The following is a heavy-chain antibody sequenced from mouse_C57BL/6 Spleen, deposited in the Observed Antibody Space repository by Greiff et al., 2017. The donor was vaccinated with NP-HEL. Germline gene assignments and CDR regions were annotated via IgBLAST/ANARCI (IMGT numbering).Heavy chain of an antibody. D-gene: IGHD1-1*01. CDR3: ASTTVVAGYYFDY. CDR1: GFNIQDYY. J-gene: IGHJ2*01. CDR2: IDPEDGET. V-gene: IGHV14-2*01. Sequence: EVKLVESGAELVKPGASVKLSCTASGFNIQDYYMHWVKQRTEQGLEWIGRIDPEDGETKYAPKFQGKATITADTSSNTAYLQLSSLTSEDTAVYYCASTTVVAGYYFDYWGQGTTLTVSS.